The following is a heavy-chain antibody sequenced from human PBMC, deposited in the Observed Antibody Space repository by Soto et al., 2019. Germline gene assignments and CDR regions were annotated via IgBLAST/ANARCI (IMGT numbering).Heavy chain of an antibody. CDR3: ARTKEFMITFGGVIVPLLGAFDI. CDR1: GFTFSSYW. J-gene: IGHJ3*02. CDR2: IKQDGSEK. D-gene: IGHD3-16*02. V-gene: IGHV3-7*01. Sequence: GGSLRLSCAASGFTFSSYWMSWVRQAPGKGLEWVANIKQDGSEKYYVDYVKGRFTFYRDNAKNSLYLQMNILRAEDTAVYYCARTKEFMITFGGVIVPLLGAFDIWGQGTMVTVSS.